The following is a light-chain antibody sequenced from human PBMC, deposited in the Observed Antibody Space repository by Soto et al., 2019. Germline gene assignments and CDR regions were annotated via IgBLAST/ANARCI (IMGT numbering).Light chain of an antibody. CDR1: QGISSY. J-gene: IGKJ4*01. Sequence: AIRMTQSPSSFSASTGDRVTITCRASQGISSYLAWYQQKPGKAPKLLIYAASTLQSGVPSRFSGSGSGTDFTLTISCLQSEDFATYYCQQYYSYTPTFGGGTKVDIK. V-gene: IGKV1-8*01. CDR2: AAS. CDR3: QQYYSYTPT.